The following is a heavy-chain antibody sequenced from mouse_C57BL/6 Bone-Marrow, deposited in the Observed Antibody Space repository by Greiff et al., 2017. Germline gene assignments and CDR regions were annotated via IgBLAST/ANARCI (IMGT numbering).Heavy chain of an antibody. Sequence: VQLQESGPELVKPGASVKISCKASGYAFSSSWMNWVKQRPGKGLEWIGRIYPGDGDTNYNGKFKGKATLTADKSSRTAYMQLSSLTSEDSAVYFCARSHGCDGWGQGTLVTVSA. J-gene: IGHJ3*02. CDR3: ARSHGCDG. CDR2: IYPGDGDT. CDR1: GYAFSSSW. D-gene: IGHD2-2*01. V-gene: IGHV1-82*01.